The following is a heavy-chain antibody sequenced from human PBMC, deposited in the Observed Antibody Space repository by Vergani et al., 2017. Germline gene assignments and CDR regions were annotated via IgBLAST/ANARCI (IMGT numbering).Heavy chain of an antibody. Sequence: QVQLVQSGAEVKKPGSSVKVSCKASGGTFSSYAISWVRQAPGQGLEWMGGIIPIFGTANYAQKFQGRVTITADESTSTAYMELSSLRSEDTAVYYCAREIGAVAGTGVKYYCDYWGQGTRVTVSS. D-gene: IGHD6-19*01. V-gene: IGHV1-69*01. CDR2: IIPIFGTA. J-gene: IGHJ4*02. CDR3: AREIGAVAGTGVKYYCDY. CDR1: GGTFSSYA.